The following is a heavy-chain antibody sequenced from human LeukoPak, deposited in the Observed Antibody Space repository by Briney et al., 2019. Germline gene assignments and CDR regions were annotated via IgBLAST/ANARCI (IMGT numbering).Heavy chain of an antibody. V-gene: IGHV3-30*03. CDR2: ISYDGSDN. CDR3: ARVLSGSYDNYFDY. J-gene: IGHJ4*02. Sequence: GGSLRLSCAASGFAFSSYDMHWVRQAPGKGLEWVAVISYDGSDNYYVDSVKGRFTISRDNSKNTLYLQMNSLKAEDAAVYYCARVLSGSYDNYFDYWGQGTLVT. D-gene: IGHD1-26*01. CDR1: GFAFSSYD.